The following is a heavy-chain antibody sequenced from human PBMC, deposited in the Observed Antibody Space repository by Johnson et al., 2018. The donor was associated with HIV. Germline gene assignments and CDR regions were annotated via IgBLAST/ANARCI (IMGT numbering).Heavy chain of an antibody. CDR1: GFTFDDYA. CDR2: ISWNSGSI. Sequence: VQLVESGGGVVQPGGSLRLSCAASGFTFDDYAMHWVRQAPGKGLEWVSGISWNSGSIGYADSVKGRFTISRDNAKNSLYLQMNSLRAEDTALYYCAKGGPLFVDAFDIWGLGTMVTVSS. J-gene: IGHJ3*02. D-gene: IGHD3-3*01. CDR3: AKGGPLFVDAFDI. V-gene: IGHV3-9*01.